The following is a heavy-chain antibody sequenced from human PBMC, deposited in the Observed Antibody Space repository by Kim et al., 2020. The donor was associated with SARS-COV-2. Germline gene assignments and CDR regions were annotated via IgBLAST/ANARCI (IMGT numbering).Heavy chain of an antibody. Sequence: SETLSLTCTVSGGSISSYYWSWIRQPPGKGLEWIGYIYYSGSTNYNPSLKSRVTISVDTSKNQFSLKLSSVTAADTAVYYCAGSYPTPILDIWGQGTMVTVSS. J-gene: IGHJ3*02. V-gene: IGHV4-59*13. CDR1: GGSISSYY. CDR2: IYYSGST. D-gene: IGHD1-26*01. CDR3: AGSYPTPILDI.